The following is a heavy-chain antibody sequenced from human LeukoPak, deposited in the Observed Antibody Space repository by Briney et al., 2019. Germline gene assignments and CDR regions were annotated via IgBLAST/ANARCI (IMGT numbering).Heavy chain of an antibody. CDR1: GYTFNSFF. D-gene: IGHD6-6*01. J-gene: IGHJ4*02. CDR3: ARGGVYSSSSGDY. V-gene: IGHV1-2*02. Sequence: ASVKVSCKASGYTFNSFFIHWVRRAPGQGLEWMGWINPNSGGVNYAQTFQGRIALTRDTSATTVYMELTSLTSDDTAVYYCARGGVYSSSSGDYWGQGTLVTVSS. CDR2: INPNSGGV.